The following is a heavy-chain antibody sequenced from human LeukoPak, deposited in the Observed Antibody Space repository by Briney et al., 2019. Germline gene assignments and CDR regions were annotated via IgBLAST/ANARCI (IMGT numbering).Heavy chain of an antibody. D-gene: IGHD1-26*01. J-gene: IGHJ4*02. Sequence: PSGTLSLTCTVSGGSVSGGSYYWSWIRQPPGKGLEWIGYVYDTGSTNYNPSLESRVTISVDTSKNQFSLKLSSVTAADTAVYYCARDREWELQSSRYFDYWGQGTLVTVSS. CDR3: ARDREWELQSSRYFDY. CDR1: GGSVSGGSYY. V-gene: IGHV4-61*01. CDR2: VYDTGST.